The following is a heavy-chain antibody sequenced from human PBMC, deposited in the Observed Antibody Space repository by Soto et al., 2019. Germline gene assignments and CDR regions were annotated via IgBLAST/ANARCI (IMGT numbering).Heavy chain of an antibody. J-gene: IGHJ4*02. D-gene: IGHD4-17*01. CDR3: ARGVHTVITFDY. V-gene: IGHV4-4*02. Sequence: SETLSLTCAVSRGSISSSNWWCWVRQPPGKGLEWIGEIYHSGSTNYNPSLKIRVTISVDKSKNQFSLKLSSVTAADTSVYYCARGVHTVITFDYWGQGTLVTVS. CDR1: RGSISSSNW. CDR2: IYHSGST.